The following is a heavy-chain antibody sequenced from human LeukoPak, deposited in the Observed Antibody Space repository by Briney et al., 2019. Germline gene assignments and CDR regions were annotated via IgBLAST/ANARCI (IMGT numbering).Heavy chain of an antibody. J-gene: IGHJ1*01. D-gene: IGHD3-22*01. CDR3: ARTPTSLYYYDSSAYFQH. CDR2: ISAYNGNT. V-gene: IGHV1-18*01. Sequence: ASXXVSCKASGYTFTSYGISWVRQAPGQGLEWMGWISAYNGNTNYAQKLQGRVTMTTDTSTSTAYMELRSLRSDDTAVYYCARTPTSLYYYDSSAYFQHWGQGTLVTVSS. CDR1: GYTFTSYG.